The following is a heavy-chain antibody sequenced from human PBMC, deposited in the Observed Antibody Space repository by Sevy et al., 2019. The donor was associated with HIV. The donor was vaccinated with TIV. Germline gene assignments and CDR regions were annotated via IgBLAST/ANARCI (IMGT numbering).Heavy chain of an antibody. V-gene: IGHV3-23*01. Sequence: GGSLRLSFAASGFTFSSYAMNWVRQAPGKGLEWVSAISVGGHVTKYADSVKGRFTISRDNSRNILYLQMNSLRAEDTAVYYCAKSISADPVLYYFDYWGQGTLVTVSS. D-gene: IGHD3-9*01. CDR3: AKSISADPVLYYFDY. J-gene: IGHJ4*02. CDR1: GFTFSSYA. CDR2: ISVGGHVT.